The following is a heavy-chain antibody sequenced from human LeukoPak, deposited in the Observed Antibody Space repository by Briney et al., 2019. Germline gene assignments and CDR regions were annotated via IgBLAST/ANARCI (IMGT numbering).Heavy chain of an antibody. Sequence: SETLSLTCTVSGGSISISSDYWGWIRQPPGKGLEWIGDIYYSGTTNYNPSLKSRVTMSVDTSKNQFSLKLNSATAADTAVYYCARRLSTRSYYLDDWGQGALVTVSS. J-gene: IGHJ4*02. CDR3: ARRLSTRSYYLDD. CDR1: GGSISISSDY. CDR2: IYYSGTT. V-gene: IGHV4-39*01. D-gene: IGHD2/OR15-2a*01.